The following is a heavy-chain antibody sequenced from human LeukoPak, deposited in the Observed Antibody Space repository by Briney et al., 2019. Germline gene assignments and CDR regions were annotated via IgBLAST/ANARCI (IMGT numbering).Heavy chain of an antibody. V-gene: IGHV3-66*01. CDR3: ARGHYSNRL. Sequence: GGSLRLSCVASGFTVSSKYMSWVRQAPGKGLEWVSVIYIDGGTYYADSVTGRFTISRDNSKNTLLLQMNSLRAEGTAVYYCARGHYSNRLGGQGTLVTVSS. CDR2: IYIDGGT. J-gene: IGHJ4*02. D-gene: IGHD2-2*01. CDR1: GFTVSSKY.